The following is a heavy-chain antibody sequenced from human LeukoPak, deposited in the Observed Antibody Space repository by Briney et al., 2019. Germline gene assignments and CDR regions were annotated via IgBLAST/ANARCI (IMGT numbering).Heavy chain of an antibody. V-gene: IGHV3-23*01. D-gene: IGHD4-23*01. Sequence: PGGSVRLSCAASGFTFSSYAMSWVRQAPGKGLEWVSAISGSGGSTYYADSVKGRFTISRDNSKNTLYLQMNSLRAEDTAVYYCAKVIHGGRAYYFDYWGQGTLVTVSS. J-gene: IGHJ4*02. CDR1: GFTFSSYA. CDR3: AKVIHGGRAYYFDY. CDR2: ISGSGGST.